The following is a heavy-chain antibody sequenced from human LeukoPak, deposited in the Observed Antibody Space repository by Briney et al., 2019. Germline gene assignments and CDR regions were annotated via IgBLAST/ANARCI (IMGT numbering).Heavy chain of an antibody. CDR3: ARAGVSYDSSGYYDY. V-gene: IGHV1-69*13. Sequence: SVKVSCKASGGTFSSYAISWVRQAPGQGLEWMGGIIPIFGTANYAQKFQGRVTITADESTSTAYMELSSLRSEDTAVYYCARAGVSYDSSGYYDYWGQGTLVTVSS. CDR1: GGTFSSYA. J-gene: IGHJ4*02. D-gene: IGHD3-22*01. CDR2: IIPIFGTA.